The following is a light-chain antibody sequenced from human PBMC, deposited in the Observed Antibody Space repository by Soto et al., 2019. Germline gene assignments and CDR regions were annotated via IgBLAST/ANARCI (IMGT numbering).Light chain of an antibody. CDR2: KAS. CDR1: QGISSN. Sequence: IQLTQSPSSLSASVGDRVTITCRASQGISSNLAWYQQKPGKAPKLLIYKASSLESGVPSRFSGSGSGTEFTLTISSLQPDDFATYYCQQYNSYSRTFGQGTKVDIK. J-gene: IGKJ1*01. CDR3: QQYNSYSRT. V-gene: IGKV1-5*03.